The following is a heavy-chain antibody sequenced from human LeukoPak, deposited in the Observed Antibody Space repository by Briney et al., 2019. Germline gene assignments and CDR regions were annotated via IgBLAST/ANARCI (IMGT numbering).Heavy chain of an antibody. CDR2: TNPSSGNT. V-gene: IGHV1-8*01. Sequence: SAKVSCTASGYTFTNYDINSVREATGQRLKGWRWTNPSSGNTGYAKKFQSRVTMTRNTSISTAYMELSSVRSEDTAVYYCATYGYTSGWFSNYWGQGTLVTVSS. J-gene: IGHJ4*02. CDR3: ATYGYTSGWFSNY. D-gene: IGHD6-19*01. CDR1: GYTFTNYD.